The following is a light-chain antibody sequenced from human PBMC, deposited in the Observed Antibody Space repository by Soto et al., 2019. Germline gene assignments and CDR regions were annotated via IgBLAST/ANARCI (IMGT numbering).Light chain of an antibody. CDR3: GMWDSSLRLVV. Sequence: QSVLTQPPSVSAAPGQKVTISCSGSSSNIGNNYVSWYQQLPGTAPKLLIYDTIRRPSGIPDRFSGPKSGTSATLDITGLQTGDEADYYCGMWDSSLRLVVFGGGTKLTVL. CDR1: SSNIGNNY. CDR2: DTI. J-gene: IGLJ2*01. V-gene: IGLV1-51*01.